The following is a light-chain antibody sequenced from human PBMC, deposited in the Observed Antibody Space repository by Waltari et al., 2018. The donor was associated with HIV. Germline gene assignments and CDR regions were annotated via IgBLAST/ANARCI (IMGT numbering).Light chain of an antibody. V-gene: IGLV4-69*02. CDR1: SGHSSYP. J-gene: IGLJ2*01. CDR3: QTWGSGIQV. CDR2: IHTDGRH. Sequence: LTQSPSASASVGASVKLTCTLSSGHSSYPIAWHQQQPQKGPRYLMKIHTDGRHTKGDGIPDRFSGSSSGAERSLTISSLQSEDEADYYCQTWGSGIQVFGGGTKLTVL.